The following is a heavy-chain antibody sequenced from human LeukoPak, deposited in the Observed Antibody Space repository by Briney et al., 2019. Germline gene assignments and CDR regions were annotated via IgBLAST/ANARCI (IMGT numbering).Heavy chain of an antibody. CDR1: GGSFSGYY. Sequence: PSETLSLTCAVYGGSFSGYYWSWIRQPPGKGLEWIGEINHSGSTNYNPSLKSRVTISVDTSKNQFSLKLSSVTAADTAVYYCARGGVRPNNWFDPWGQGTWSPSPQ. CDR3: ARGGVRPNNWFDP. J-gene: IGHJ5*02. D-gene: IGHD1-1*01. V-gene: IGHV4-34*01. CDR2: INHSGST.